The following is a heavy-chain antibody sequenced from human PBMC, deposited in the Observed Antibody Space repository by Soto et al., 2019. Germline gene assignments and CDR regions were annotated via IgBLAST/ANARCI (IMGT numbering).Heavy chain of an antibody. CDR2: IYYSGST. D-gene: IGHD3-22*01. CDR3: ARGLYYYDITWFDP. J-gene: IGHJ5*02. V-gene: IGHV4-59*01. CDR1: GGSISSYY. Sequence: QVQLQESGPGLVKPSETLSLTCTVSGGSISSYYWSWIRQPPGKGLEWIGYIYYSGSTNYNPSLRSRVTISVDPSKTQFSLKLSSVTAADTAVYYCARGLYYYDITWFDPWGQGTLVTVSS.